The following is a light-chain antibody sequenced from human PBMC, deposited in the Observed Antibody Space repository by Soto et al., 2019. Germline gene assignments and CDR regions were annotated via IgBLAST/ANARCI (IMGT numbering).Light chain of an antibody. Sequence: EIVMTQSPATLSVSPGERATLSCRASQSVSSNLAWYQQTPGQAPRLLIYGASTRATGIPARFSGSGSGTDFILTISRLEPEDFAVYYCQQYGSSGTFGQGTKVDIK. CDR2: GAS. CDR3: QQYGSSGT. V-gene: IGKV3-15*01. J-gene: IGKJ1*01. CDR1: QSVSSN.